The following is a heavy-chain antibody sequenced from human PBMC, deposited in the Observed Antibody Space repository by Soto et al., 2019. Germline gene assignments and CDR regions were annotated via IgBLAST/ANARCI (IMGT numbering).Heavy chain of an antibody. J-gene: IGHJ6*02. CDR3: ATEPYSNSWYGTYGMDV. Sequence: QVQLVESGGGVVQPGRSLRLSCAASGFTLSSSGMHWVGQAPGKGLEWVAVISYDGSDKYYADSVKGRFTISRDNSKNMVYLQMNSLRAEDTAVYYCATEPYSNSWYGTYGMDVWGQGTPVTVSS. CDR1: GFTLSSSG. D-gene: IGHD6-13*01. CDR2: ISYDGSDK. V-gene: IGHV3-30*03.